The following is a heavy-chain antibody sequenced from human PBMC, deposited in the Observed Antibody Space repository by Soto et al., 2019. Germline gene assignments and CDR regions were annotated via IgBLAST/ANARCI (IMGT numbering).Heavy chain of an antibody. CDR1: GYTFTSYG. Sequence: GASVKVSCKASGYTFTSYGISWVRQAPGQGLEWMGWISAYNGNTNYAQKLQGRVTMTTDTSTSTAYMELRSLRSDDTAVYYCAREPTDYDFWSGYPPTSAYYMDVWGKGTTVTVSS. J-gene: IGHJ6*03. CDR2: ISAYNGNT. CDR3: AREPTDYDFWSGYPPTSAYYMDV. D-gene: IGHD3-3*01. V-gene: IGHV1-18*01.